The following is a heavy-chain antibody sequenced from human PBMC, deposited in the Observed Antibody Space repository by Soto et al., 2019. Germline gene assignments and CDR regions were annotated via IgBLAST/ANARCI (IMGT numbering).Heavy chain of an antibody. D-gene: IGHD6-13*01. CDR1: GGSISNSSYY. Sequence: SQTLSLTCTVSGGSISNSSYYWGWIRQPPGKGLEWIGSIYYSGSTYYNPSLKSRVTISVDTSKNQFSLKLSSVTAADTAVYYCASIAAAGTVVDYWGQGTLVTVSS. J-gene: IGHJ4*02. CDR3: ASIAAAGTVVDY. V-gene: IGHV4-39*01. CDR2: IYYSGST.